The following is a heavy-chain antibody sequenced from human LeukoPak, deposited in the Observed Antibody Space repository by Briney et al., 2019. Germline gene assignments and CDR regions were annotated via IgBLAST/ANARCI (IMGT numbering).Heavy chain of an antibody. V-gene: IGHV1-69*02. CDR2: IIPILGIA. D-gene: IGHD3-3*01. CDR1: GYTFTGYY. CDR3: ATPPDFWSGYYKDY. J-gene: IGHJ4*02. Sequence: ASVKVSCKASGYTFTGYYMYRVRQAPGQGLEWMGRIIPILGIANYAQKFQGRVTVAADKSTSTAYMELSSLISEDTAVYYCATPPDFWSGYYKDYWGQGTLVTVSS.